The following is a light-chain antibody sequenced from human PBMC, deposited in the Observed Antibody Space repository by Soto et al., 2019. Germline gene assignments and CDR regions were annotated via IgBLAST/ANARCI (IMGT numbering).Light chain of an antibody. J-gene: IGKJ1*01. CDR1: QSVSTS. CDR2: DAS. V-gene: IGKV3-11*01. Sequence: PGESAVLSCRASQSVSTSLAWYQHKPGQAPRLFIYDASKRAPGIPARFTGSGSGTYFTLTISSLEPEDIAVYYCQVRDVWPSFGQGTKVEIK. CDR3: QVRDVWPS.